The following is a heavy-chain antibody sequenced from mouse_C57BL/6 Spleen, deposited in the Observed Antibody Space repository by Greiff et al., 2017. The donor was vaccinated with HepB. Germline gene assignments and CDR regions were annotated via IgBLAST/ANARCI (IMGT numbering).Heavy chain of an antibody. Sequence: EVQGVESGTVLARPGASVKMSCKTSGYTFTSYWMHWVKQRPGQGLEWIGAIYPGNSDTSYNQKFKGKAKLTAVTSASTAYMELSSLTNEDSAVYYCTRVRLGHGSFDHWGQGTTLTVSS. V-gene: IGHV1-5*01. CDR1: GYTFTSYW. D-gene: IGHD4-1*01. CDR3: TRVRLGHGSFDH. CDR2: IYPGNSDT. J-gene: IGHJ2*01.